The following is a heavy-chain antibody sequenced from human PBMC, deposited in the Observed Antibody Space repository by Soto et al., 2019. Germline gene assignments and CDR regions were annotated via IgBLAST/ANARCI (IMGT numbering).Heavy chain of an antibody. CDR1: GYTFTSYG. J-gene: IGHJ6*03. V-gene: IGHV1-18*01. CDR2: ISAYNGNT. Sequence: ASVKVSCKASGYTFTSYGISWVRQAPGQGLEWMGWISAYNGNTNYAQKLQGRVTMTTDTSTSTAYMELRSLRSEDTAVYYCACKSGYDSSRNYYYYYMDVWGKGTTVTVSS. D-gene: IGHD5-12*01. CDR3: ACKSGYDSSRNYYYYYMDV.